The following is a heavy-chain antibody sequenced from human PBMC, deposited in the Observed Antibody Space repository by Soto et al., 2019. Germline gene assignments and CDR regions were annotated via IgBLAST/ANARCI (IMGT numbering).Heavy chain of an antibody. CDR1: GFTFSDHY. Sequence: VQLVESGGGLVQPGGSLRLSCAASGFTFSDHYMDWVRQAPGKGLEWVAVISYDGSNKYYADSVKGRFAISRDNSKNTLYLQMNSLRAEDTAVYYCAKNTARNAFDIWGQGTMVTVSS. CDR2: ISYDGSNK. J-gene: IGHJ3*02. CDR3: AKNTARNAFDI. V-gene: IGHV3-30*18. D-gene: IGHD5-18*01.